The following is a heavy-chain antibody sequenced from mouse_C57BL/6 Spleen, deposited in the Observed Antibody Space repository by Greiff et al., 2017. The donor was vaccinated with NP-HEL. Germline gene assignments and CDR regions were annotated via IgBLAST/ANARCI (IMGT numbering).Heavy chain of an antibody. CDR1: GYTFTSYW. D-gene: IGHD1-1*01. J-gene: IGHJ2*01. CDR3: AREDITTVVAPDD. Sequence: QVQLQQPGAELVKPGASVKLSCKASGYTFTSYWMQWVKQRPGQGLEWIGEIDPSDSYTNYNQKFKGKATLTVDTSSSTAYMQLSSLTSEDSAVYYCAREDITTVVAPDDWGQGTTLTVSS. CDR2: IDPSDSYT. V-gene: IGHV1-50*01.